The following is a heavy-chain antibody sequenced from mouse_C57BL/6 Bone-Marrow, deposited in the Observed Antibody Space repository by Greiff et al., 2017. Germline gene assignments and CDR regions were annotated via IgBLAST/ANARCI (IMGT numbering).Heavy chain of an antibody. CDR3: LVLRPMGAMDY. Sequence: EVKVEESGGGLVQPGGSMKLSCVASGYTFSNYWMNWVRQSPEKGLEWVAQIRSKSDNYATHYAESVKGRFTSSRDESKSSVYLQMNNLRAEDTGIYYGLVLRPMGAMDYWGQGASVTVSS. CDR1: GYTFSNYW. CDR2: IRSKSDNYAT. V-gene: IGHV6-3*01. J-gene: IGHJ4*01. D-gene: IGHD1-2*01.